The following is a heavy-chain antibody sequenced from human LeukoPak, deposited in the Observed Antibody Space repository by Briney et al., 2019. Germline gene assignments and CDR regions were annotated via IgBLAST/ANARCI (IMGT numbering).Heavy chain of an antibody. Sequence: PSETLSLTCTVSGYSISSGYYWGWIRQPPGKGLEWIGSIYHSGSTYYNPSLKSRVTVSVDTSKNQFSLKLSSVTAADTAVYYCARGGVMVPIDYWGQGTLVTVSS. J-gene: IGHJ4*02. V-gene: IGHV4-38-2*02. CDR3: ARGGVMVPIDY. CDR2: IYHSGST. D-gene: IGHD3-16*01. CDR1: GYSISSGYY.